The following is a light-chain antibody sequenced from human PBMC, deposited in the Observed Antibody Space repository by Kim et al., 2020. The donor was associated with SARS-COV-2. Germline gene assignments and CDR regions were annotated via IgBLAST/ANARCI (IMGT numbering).Light chain of an antibody. CDR1: SSDGGGYNY. Sequence: VTISCTGTSSDGGGYNYVSWYQQHPGKAPKLMIYEVSKRPSGVPDRFSGSKSGNTASLTVSGLQAEDEADYYCSSYAGSNNPPVVFGGGTKLTVL. V-gene: IGLV2-8*01. J-gene: IGLJ2*01. CDR3: SSYAGSNNPPVV. CDR2: EVS.